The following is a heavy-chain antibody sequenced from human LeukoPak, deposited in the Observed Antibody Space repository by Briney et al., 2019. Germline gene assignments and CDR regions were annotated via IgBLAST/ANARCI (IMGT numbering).Heavy chain of an antibody. CDR2: INPSGGST. CDR1: GYTFTSYY. Sequence: ASVKVSCKASGYTFTSYYMHWVRQAPGQGLEWMGIINPSGGSTSYAQKFQGRVTMTRDMSTSTVYMGLSSLRSEDTAVFYCAREGAYYYDSSGYFDAFDIWGQGTMVTVSS. V-gene: IGHV1-46*01. D-gene: IGHD3-22*01. CDR3: AREGAYYYDSSGYFDAFDI. J-gene: IGHJ3*02.